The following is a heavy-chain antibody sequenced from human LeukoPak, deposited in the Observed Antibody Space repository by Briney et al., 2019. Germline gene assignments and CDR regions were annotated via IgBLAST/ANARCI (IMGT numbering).Heavy chain of an antibody. J-gene: IGHJ4*02. Sequence: SETLSLTCTVSGASVSSGSYYWSWIRQPPGKGLEWIGYIYHSGSTNYNPSLKSRVTISVDTSKNQFSLKLSSVTAADTAVYYCARGLPGSNYLFDNWGQGTLVTVSS. CDR2: IYHSGST. CDR1: GASVSSGSYY. CDR3: ARGLPGSNYLFDN. D-gene: IGHD4-11*01. V-gene: IGHV4-61*01.